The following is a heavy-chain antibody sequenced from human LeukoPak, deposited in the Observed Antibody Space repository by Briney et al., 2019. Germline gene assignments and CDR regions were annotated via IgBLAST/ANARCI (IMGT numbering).Heavy chain of an antibody. CDR3: ARNSTVVAGTFDV. CDR2: ISSSGNNV. V-gene: IGHV3-21*01. CDR1: GFTFSSYS. Sequence: GGSLRLSCAASGFTFSSYSMNWVRQAPGKGLEWVSSISSSGNNVYYADSMKGRFTTSRDNAKTTQYLQKNNLRAEDTAVYYCARNSTVVAGTFDVWGQGTMVTVSS. D-gene: IGHD2-15*01. J-gene: IGHJ3*01.